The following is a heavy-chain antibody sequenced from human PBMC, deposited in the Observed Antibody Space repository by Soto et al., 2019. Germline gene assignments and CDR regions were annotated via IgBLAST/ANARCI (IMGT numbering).Heavy chain of an antibody. CDR1: GFSVSGYY. Sequence: QVQLLESGGGLVEPGGSLRLSCAASGFSVSGYYMGWVRQPPGKRPEWISYISGDSGDTNHADSVRGRFTISRDNAKNSLYLHMNSLRVEDTAVYFCATGQEVRMADIWGQGTMVTVSS. CDR2: ISGDSGDT. D-gene: IGHD2-15*01. CDR3: ATGQEVRMADI. V-gene: IGHV3-11*03. J-gene: IGHJ3*02.